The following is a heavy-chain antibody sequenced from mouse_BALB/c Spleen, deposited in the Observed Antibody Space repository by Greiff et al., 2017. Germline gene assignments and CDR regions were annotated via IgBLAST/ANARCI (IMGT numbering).Heavy chain of an antibody. CDR2: INPSTGYT. CDR3: AREGYSYYFDN. V-gene: IGHV1-7*01. D-gene: IGHD2-3*01. CDR1: GYTFTSYW. Sequence: QVQLKESGAELAKPGASVKMSCKASGYTFTSYWMHWVKQRPGQGLEWIGYINPSTGYTEYNQKFKDKATLTADKSSSTACMQLSSLTSEDSAVYYCAREGYSYYFDNWGQGTTLTVSS. J-gene: IGHJ2*01.